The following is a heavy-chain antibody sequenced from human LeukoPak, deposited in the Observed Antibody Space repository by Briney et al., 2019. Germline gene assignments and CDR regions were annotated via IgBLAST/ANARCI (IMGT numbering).Heavy chain of an antibody. D-gene: IGHD2-21*02. CDR1: GYSISSGYY. J-gene: IGHJ4*02. CDR3: AREAYCGGDCYSGFDY. CDR2: IYASGST. V-gene: IGHV4-61*01. Sequence: SETLSLTCTVSGYSISSGYYWGWIRQPPGKRLEWIGYIYASGSTNYNPSLKSRVTISIDTSKSQFSLKLSSVTAADTAVYYCAREAYCGGDCYSGFDYWGQGTLVTVSS.